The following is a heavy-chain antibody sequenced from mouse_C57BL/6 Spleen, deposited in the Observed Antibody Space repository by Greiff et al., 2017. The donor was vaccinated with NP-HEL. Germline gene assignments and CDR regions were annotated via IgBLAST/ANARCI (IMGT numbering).Heavy chain of an antibody. Sequence: EVQLQQSGPELVKPGASVKIPCKASGYTFTDYNMDWVKQSHGKSLEWIGDINPNNGGTIYNQKFKGKATVTVDKSSSTAYMELRSLTSEDTAVYYLARALYYYGSRYFDVWGTGTTVTVSS. V-gene: IGHV1-18*01. J-gene: IGHJ1*03. CDR3: ARALYYYGSRYFDV. D-gene: IGHD1-1*01. CDR2: INPNNGGT. CDR1: GYTFTDYN.